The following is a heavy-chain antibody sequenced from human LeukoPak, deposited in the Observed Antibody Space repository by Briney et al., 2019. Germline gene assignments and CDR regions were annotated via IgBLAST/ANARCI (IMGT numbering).Heavy chain of an antibody. CDR1: GYTFTGYY. CDR2: INPNSGGT. J-gene: IGHJ3*02. Sequence: ASVKVSCKASGYTFTGYYMHWVRQAPGQGLEWMGWINPNSGGTNYAQKFQGGVTMTRDTSISTAYMELSRLRSDDTAVYYCARLSITIFGERAAFDIWGQGTMVTVSS. CDR3: ARLSITIFGERAAFDI. D-gene: IGHD3-3*01. V-gene: IGHV1-2*02.